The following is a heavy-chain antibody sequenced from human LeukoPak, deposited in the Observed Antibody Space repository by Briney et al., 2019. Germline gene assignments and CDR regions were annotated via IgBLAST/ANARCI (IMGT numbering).Heavy chain of an antibody. V-gene: IGHV3-23*01. D-gene: IGHD3-22*01. CDR1: GFTFSSYA. Sequence: GGSLRLSCAASGFTFSSYAMSWVRQAPGKGLEWVSAISGSGGSTYYADSVKGRFTISRDNSKNTLYLQMNSLRVEDTAVYYCAKDSGGYYYEDYFDYWGQGTLVTVSS. CDR3: AKDSGGYYYEDYFDY. J-gene: IGHJ4*02. CDR2: ISGSGGST.